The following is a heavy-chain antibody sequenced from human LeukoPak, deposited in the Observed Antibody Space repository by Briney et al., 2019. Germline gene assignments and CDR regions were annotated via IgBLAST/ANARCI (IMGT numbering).Heavy chain of an antibody. Sequence: GGSLRLSCAAYGFTFSTYAMSWVRQAPGKGLEWVSAITGSADRTHYADSVKGRFTISRDNSKNIVYLQMNSLRAKDTAVYFCARPQVMVLNPFDYWGQGTLVTVSS. CDR1: GFTFSTYA. D-gene: IGHD3-10*01. J-gene: IGHJ4*02. CDR3: ARPQVMVLNPFDY. V-gene: IGHV3-23*01. CDR2: ITGSADRT.